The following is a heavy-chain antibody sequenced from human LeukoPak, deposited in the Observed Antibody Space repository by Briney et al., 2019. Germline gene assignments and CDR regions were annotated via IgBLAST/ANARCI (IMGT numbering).Heavy chain of an antibody. V-gene: IGHV3-74*01. Sequence: GGSLRLSCAASGFTFSSYAMSWVRQAPGKGLVWVSHINSDGSWTSYADSVKGRFTISKDNAKNTVYLQMNSLRAEDTAVYYCVSFYETYWGRGTLVTVPS. J-gene: IGHJ4*02. CDR1: GFTFSSYA. D-gene: IGHD2/OR15-2a*01. CDR3: VSFYETY. CDR2: INSDGSWT.